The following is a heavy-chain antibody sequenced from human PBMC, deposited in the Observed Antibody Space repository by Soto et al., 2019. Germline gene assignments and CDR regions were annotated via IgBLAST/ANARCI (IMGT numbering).Heavy chain of an antibody. CDR1: GFTFNDFE. CDR3: ARGFGRSNS. D-gene: IGHD3-10*01. CDR2: IDGSGTTK. Sequence: EVQLLESGGGLVQPGGSLRLSCGVSGFTFNDFEMNWVRQAPGKGLEWLAYIDGSGTTKNYADSVRGRVTISRDNPNNSLFLQMSSLSPADTAIYYCARGFGRSNSWGQGTLVSVSS. V-gene: IGHV3-48*03. J-gene: IGHJ4*02.